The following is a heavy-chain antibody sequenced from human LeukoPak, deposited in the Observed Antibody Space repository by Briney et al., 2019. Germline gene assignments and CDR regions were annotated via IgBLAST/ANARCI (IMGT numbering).Heavy chain of an antibody. CDR2: ISGSGGST. CDR1: GFTFSSYA. V-gene: IGHV3-23*01. D-gene: IGHD5-18*01. CDR3: AKCGYSYGVYYYMDV. J-gene: IGHJ6*03. Sequence: GGSLRLSCAASGFTFSSYAMSWVRQAPGKGLEWVSAISGSGGSTYYADSVKGRFTISRDNSKNTLYLQMNSLRAEDTAVYYCAKCGYSYGVYYYMDVWGKGTTVTVSS.